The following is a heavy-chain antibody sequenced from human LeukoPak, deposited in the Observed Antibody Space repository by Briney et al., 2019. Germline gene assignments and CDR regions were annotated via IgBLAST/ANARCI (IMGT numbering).Heavy chain of an antibody. CDR3: ARDLGTTVVTPDYFDL. CDR1: GGSISSSY. J-gene: IGHJ2*01. D-gene: IGHD4-23*01. CDR2: IYYSGNS. V-gene: IGHV4-59*01. Sequence: SETLSLTCTVSGGSISSSYWNWIRQPPGKGLEFIGSIYYSGNSNYNPSLKSRVTISVDTSKNQFSLKLNSVTAADMAVYYCARDLGTTVVTPDYFDLWGRGTLVTVSS.